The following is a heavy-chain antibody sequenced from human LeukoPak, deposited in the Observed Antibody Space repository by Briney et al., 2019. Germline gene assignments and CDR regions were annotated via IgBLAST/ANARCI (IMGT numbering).Heavy chain of an antibody. V-gene: IGHV4-4*07. CDR3: ARDGVVPAINWFDP. D-gene: IGHD2-2*01. CDR2: IYTSGST. J-gene: IGHJ5*02. Sequence: PAETLSLTCTVSGGSISSYYWSWIRQPAGKGLEWIGRIYTSGSTNYNPSLKSRVTMSVDTSKNQFSLKLSSVTAADTAVYYCARDGVVPAINWFDPWGQGTLVTVSS. CDR1: GGSISSYY.